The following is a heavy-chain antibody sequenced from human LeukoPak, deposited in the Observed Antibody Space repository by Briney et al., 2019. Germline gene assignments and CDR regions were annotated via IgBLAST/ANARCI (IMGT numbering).Heavy chain of an antibody. D-gene: IGHD6-13*01. CDR2: ISGSGGST. J-gene: IGHJ4*02. CDR3: AKDWAIGYSSSWYGY. Sequence: PGGSLLLSCAASGFTFSSYAMSWVRPAPGKGLEWVSAISGSGGSTYYADSVKGRFTISRDNSKNTLYLQMNSPRAEDTAVYYYAKDWAIGYSSSWYGYWGQGTLVTVSS. CDR1: GFTFSSYA. V-gene: IGHV3-23*01.